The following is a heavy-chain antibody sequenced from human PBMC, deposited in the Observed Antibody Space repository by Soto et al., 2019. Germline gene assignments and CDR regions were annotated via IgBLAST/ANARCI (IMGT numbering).Heavy chain of an antibody. CDR2: ISQDGST. CDR1: GGSLSGYY. Sequence: NPSETLSLTCAIYGGSLSGYYWSWLRQTPRKGLEWIGEISQDGSTFYNPSLRSRVIILVDTSKNQFSLNLTSVTAADTAVYYCARVPPGPRYFHHWGPGTLVTLSS. CDR3: ARVPPGPRYFHH. D-gene: IGHD1-20*01. V-gene: IGHV4-34*01. J-gene: IGHJ1*01.